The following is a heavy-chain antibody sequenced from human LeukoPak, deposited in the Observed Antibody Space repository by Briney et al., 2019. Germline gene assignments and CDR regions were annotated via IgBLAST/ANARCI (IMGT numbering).Heavy chain of an antibody. CDR1: GFTFSSYT. J-gene: IGHJ4*02. V-gene: IGHV3-21*01. CDR3: ARALTTLTYEGY. CDR2: MSGSNSYI. Sequence: PGGSLRLSCAASGFTFSSYTMHWIRQAPGKGLEWVSSMSGSNSYIFYADSVKGRFTVSRDNAKDSLYLQMNSLRAEDTAVYYCARALTTLTYEGYWGQGTLVTVSS. D-gene: IGHD1-1*01.